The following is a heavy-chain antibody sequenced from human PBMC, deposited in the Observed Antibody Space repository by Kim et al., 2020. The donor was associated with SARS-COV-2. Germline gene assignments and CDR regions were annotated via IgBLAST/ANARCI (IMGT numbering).Heavy chain of an antibody. Sequence: SETLSLTCTVSGGSISSGGYYWSWIRQHPGKGLEWIGYIYYSGSTYYNPSLKSRVTISVDTSKNQFSLKLSSVTAADTAVYYCARYHDSSGYYYDLNGNWFDPWGQGTWSPSPQ. D-gene: IGHD3-22*01. CDR2: IYYSGST. CDR3: ARYHDSSGYYYDLNGNWFDP. V-gene: IGHV4-31*03. J-gene: IGHJ5*02. CDR1: GGSISSGGYY.